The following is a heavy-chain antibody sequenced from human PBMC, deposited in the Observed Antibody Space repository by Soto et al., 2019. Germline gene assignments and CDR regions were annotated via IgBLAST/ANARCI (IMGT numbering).Heavy chain of an antibody. V-gene: IGHV1-8*01. J-gene: IGHJ4*02. CDR2: MNPNSGNT. CDR3: ARVWVEAGSDVFDY. D-gene: IGHD3-16*01. CDR1: GYTFTSYD. Sequence: QVQLVQSGAEVKKPGASVKVSCKASGYTFTSYDINWVRQATGQGLEWMGWMNPNSGNTGYAQKFQGRVTMTRNTSISRAYMELSSLRSEDTAVYYCARVWVEAGSDVFDYWGQGTLVTVSS.